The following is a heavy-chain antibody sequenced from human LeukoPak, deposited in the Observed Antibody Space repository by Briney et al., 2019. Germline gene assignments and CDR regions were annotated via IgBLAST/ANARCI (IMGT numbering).Heavy chain of an antibody. J-gene: IGHJ4*02. CDR1: GYTFIGYS. CDR2: INPSSGGT. CDR3: ARVGSNFYDDSGYNDY. D-gene: IGHD3-22*01. Sequence: ASVKVSCKASGYTFIGYSMHWVRQALGQGLEWMGWINPSSGGTKYAQKFQGRVTMTTDTSISTAYMELSRLRSDDTALYYCARVGSNFYDDSGYNDYWGQGTLVTVSS. V-gene: IGHV1-2*02.